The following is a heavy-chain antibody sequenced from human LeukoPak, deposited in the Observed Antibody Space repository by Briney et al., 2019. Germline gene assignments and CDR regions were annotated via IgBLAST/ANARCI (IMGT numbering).Heavy chain of an antibody. CDR1: GGSISSYY. CDR2: IYTSGST. J-gene: IGHJ4*02. Sequence: PSETLSLTCTVSGGSISSYYWSWIRQPPGKGLEWIGYIYTSGSTNYNPSLKSRVTISVDTSKNQFSLKLSSVTAADTAVYYCAGLDPTRQGLDYWGQGTLVTVSS. V-gene: IGHV4-4*09. CDR3: AGLDPTRQGLDY.